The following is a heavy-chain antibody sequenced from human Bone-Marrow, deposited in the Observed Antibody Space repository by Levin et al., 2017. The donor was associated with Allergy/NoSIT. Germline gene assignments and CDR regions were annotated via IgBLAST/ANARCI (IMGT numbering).Heavy chain of an antibody. CDR1: GFPFSSHW. CDR3: ATNTDYKFEF. CDR2: IEKDGSDK. D-gene: IGHD4-11*01. J-gene: IGHJ4*02. V-gene: IGHV3-7*01. Sequence: GGSLRLSCAASGFPFSSHWMTWVRQAPGKGLEWVANIEKDGSDKYYVDSVRGRFTISRDNARNSVYLQMNSLRPEDTAVYFCATNTDYKFEFWGQGTLATVTS.